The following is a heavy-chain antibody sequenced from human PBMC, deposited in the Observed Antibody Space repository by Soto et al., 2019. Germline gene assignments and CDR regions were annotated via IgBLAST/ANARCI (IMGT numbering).Heavy chain of an antibody. D-gene: IGHD2-15*01. CDR3: VRDILAPGEFVYFDY. V-gene: IGHV3-7*05. J-gene: IGHJ4*02. Sequence: GGSLRLSCAASGFTFSSYWMTWVRQAPGKGLEWLANMNQDGSEKFYVDSVKGRFTISRDNAKNSLYLEVSSLRADDTAVYYCVRDILAPGEFVYFDYWGQGALVTGSS. CDR2: MNQDGSEK. CDR1: GFTFSSYW.